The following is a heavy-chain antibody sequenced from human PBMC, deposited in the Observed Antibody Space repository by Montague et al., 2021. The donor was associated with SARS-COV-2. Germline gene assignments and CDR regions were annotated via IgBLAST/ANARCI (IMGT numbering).Heavy chain of an antibody. CDR3: ARGYCSGSGCYYYYGIDV. CDR2: TNDSGRT. V-gene: IGHV4-34*01. D-gene: IGHD2-15*01. J-gene: IGHJ6*02. CDR1: GGSFSGYY. Sequence: SETRSLTCAVYGGSFSGYYWSWIRQPPGRGLEWIGETNDSGRTNYNPSLKGRVTISVDTSKNQFSLRLSSVTAAETAVYYCARGYCSGSGCYYYYGIDVWGQGTTVTVSS.